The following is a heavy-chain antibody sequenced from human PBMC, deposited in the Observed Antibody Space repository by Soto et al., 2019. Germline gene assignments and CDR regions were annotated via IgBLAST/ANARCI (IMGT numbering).Heavy chain of an antibody. D-gene: IGHD3-10*01. CDR3: ASMGYHYGSGSYPLDY. V-gene: IGHV4-59*08. J-gene: IGHJ4*02. CDR2: IYNSGST. Sequence: SETLSLTCTVSGGSPRRYYRTWIRQPPGKGLEWIGFIYNSGSTHYNPSLRSRVTISVDTSKNQFSLKLRSVTAADTAVYYCASMGYHYGSGSYPLDYWGQGTLVTVS. CDR1: GGSPRRYY.